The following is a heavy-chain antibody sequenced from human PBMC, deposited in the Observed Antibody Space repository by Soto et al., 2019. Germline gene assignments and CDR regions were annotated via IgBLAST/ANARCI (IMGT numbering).Heavy chain of an antibody. V-gene: IGHV4-34*01. CDR3: ARVERGTTTTVVDAFDI. Sequence: QVQLQQWGAGLLKPSETLSLTCAVYGGFVSSGNYYWSWIRQPPGKGLEWIGEMSHSGGTHFNPSLKSQVTISVDTSKNQFSLKMTSVTAADTALYYCARVERGTTTTVVDAFDIWGPGTMVTVSS. CDR2: MSHSGGT. CDR1: GGFVSSGNYY. J-gene: IGHJ3*02. D-gene: IGHD4-4*01.